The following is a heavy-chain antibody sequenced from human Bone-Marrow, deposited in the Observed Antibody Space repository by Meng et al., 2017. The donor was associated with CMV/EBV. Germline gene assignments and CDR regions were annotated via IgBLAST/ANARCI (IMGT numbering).Heavy chain of an antibody. D-gene: IGHD3-22*01. J-gene: IGHJ4*02. CDR2: INWSGDGT. Sequence: GESLKISCTASGFSFDNYGMSWVRQTPGKGLEWVSSINWSGDGTAYADSVKGRFTISRDNSKNTLYLQMNSLRTEDTAVYYCARHGYYDSSGYGGYFDYWGQGTLVTVSS. CDR3: ARHGYYDSSGYGGYFDY. CDR1: GFSFDNYG. V-gene: IGHV3-20*04.